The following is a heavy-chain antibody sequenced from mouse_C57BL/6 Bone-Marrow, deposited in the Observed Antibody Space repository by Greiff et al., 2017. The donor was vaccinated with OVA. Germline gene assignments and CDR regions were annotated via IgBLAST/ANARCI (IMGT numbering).Heavy chain of an antibody. CDR2: IYPRDGST. Sequence: QVQLQQSGPELVKPGASVKLSCKASGYTFTSYDINWVKQRPGQGLEWIGWIYPRDGSTQYNEKFKGKATLTVETSSSTAYIDLHSLTSEDSAVYFCARCDYWGQGTTLTVSS. V-gene: IGHV1-85*01. CDR3: ARCDY. CDR1: GYTFTSYD. J-gene: IGHJ2*01.